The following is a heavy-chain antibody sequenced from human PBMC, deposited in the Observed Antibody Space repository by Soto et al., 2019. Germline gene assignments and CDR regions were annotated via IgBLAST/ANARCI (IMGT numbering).Heavy chain of an antibody. CDR1: GGSFSGYY. J-gene: IGHJ6*02. CDR3: ARAYYDSACGMDV. Sequence: TLSLTCAVYGGSFSGYYWSWIRQPPGKGLEWIGEINHSGSTNYNPSLKSRVTISVDTSKNQFSLKLSSVTAADTAVYYCARAYYDSACGMDVWGQGTTVTVSS. D-gene: IGHD3-3*01. V-gene: IGHV4-34*01. CDR2: INHSGST.